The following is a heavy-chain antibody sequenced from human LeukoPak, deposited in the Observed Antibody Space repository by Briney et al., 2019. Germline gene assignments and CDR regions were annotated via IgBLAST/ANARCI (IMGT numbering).Heavy chain of an antibody. V-gene: IGHV4-30-4*01. Sequence: SETLSLTCTVSGGSISSGDYYWSWIRQPPGKGLEWIGYIYYSGSTYYNPSLKSRVTISVDTSKNQFSLKLSSVTAADTAVYYCARGRLERLIDYWGQGTLVTVSS. D-gene: IGHD1-1*01. CDR2: IYYSGST. CDR1: GGSISSGDYY. J-gene: IGHJ4*02. CDR3: ARGRLERLIDY.